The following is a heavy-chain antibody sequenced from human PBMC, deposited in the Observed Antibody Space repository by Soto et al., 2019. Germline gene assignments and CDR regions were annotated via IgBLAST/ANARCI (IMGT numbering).Heavy chain of an antibody. Sequence: SETLSLTCTVSGGSISSGDYYWSWIRQLPGKDLEWIGYIYHSGSTYYNPSLKSRVTISVDRSKNQFSLKLSSVTAADTAVYYCAGQPTAGSYYDLGSYYYYYAMDVWGQGTTVTVSS. CDR2: IYHSGST. CDR3: AGQPTAGSYYDLGSYYYYYAMDV. J-gene: IGHJ6*02. CDR1: GGSISSGDYY. D-gene: IGHD3-10*01. V-gene: IGHV4-30-4*08.